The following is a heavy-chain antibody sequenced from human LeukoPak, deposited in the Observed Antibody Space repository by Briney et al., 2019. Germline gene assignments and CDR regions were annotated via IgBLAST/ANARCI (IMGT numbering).Heavy chain of an antibody. CDR2: IYYSGST. CDR1: GGTISSYY. CDR3: ARPRGVVDAFDI. D-gene: IGHD3-3*01. Sequence: SETLSLTCTVSGGTISSYYWSWIRQPPGKGLEWIGYIYYSGSTNYNPSLKSRVTISVDTSKNQFSLKLSSVTAADTAVYYCARPRGVVDAFDIWGQGTMVTVSS. V-gene: IGHV4-59*01. J-gene: IGHJ3*02.